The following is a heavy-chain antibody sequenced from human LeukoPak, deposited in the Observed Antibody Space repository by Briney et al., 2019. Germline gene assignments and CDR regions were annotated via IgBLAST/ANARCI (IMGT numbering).Heavy chain of an antibody. CDR1: GYTFTGYY. CDR2: IHPDRGTK. V-gene: IGHV1-2*02. CDR3: ARRYCSSTSCYYFDY. D-gene: IGHD2-2*01. Sequence: GASVKVSCKASGYTFTGYYMHWVRQAPGQRLEWMGWIHPDRGTKNYAQKFQGRVTMTRDTSITAVYMELSRLRSDDTAVYYCARRYCSSTSCYYFDYWGQGTLVTVSS. J-gene: IGHJ4*02.